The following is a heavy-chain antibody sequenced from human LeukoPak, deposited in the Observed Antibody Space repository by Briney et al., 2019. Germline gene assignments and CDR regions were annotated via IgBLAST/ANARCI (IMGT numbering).Heavy chain of an antibody. Sequence: PSETLSLTCTVSGGSISSTSYYWGWIRQPPGKGLEWIGIIYYSGSTYYNPSLKSRVTISVDTSKNQFSLKLSSVTAADTAVYYCAVLLRFFRSGYYYYGMDVWGQGTTVTVSS. V-gene: IGHV4-39*01. D-gene: IGHD3-3*01. CDR3: AVLLRFFRSGYYYYGMDV. J-gene: IGHJ6*02. CDR1: GGSISSTSYY. CDR2: IYYSGST.